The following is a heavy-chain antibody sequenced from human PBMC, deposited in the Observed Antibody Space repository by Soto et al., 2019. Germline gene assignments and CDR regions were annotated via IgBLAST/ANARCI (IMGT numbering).Heavy chain of an antibody. J-gene: IGHJ4*02. D-gene: IGHD3-10*01. CDR3: ARDLMVRAVTVPGY. CDR1: GYTFTSYA. V-gene: IGHV1-3*01. Sequence: ASVQVSCKASGYTFTSYAMHWVRQAPGQRLECMGWINAGNGDTRYSQKFQGRVTFTRDTSASTAYMELSSLRSEDTAVYYCARDLMVRAVTVPGYWGQGTLVTVSS. CDR2: INAGNGDT.